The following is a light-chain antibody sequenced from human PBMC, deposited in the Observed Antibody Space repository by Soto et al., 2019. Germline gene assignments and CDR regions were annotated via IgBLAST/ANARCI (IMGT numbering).Light chain of an antibody. V-gene: IGLV2-14*01. CDR1: SSDVGGYNY. Sequence: QSALTQPPSVSGSPGQSITISCTGTSSDVGGYNYVSWYQQHPGKAPKLMIYDVSNRPSGVSNRFSGSKSGNTASLTISGLQADDEADYYCSSYTSSSTWVFGGGTKLTVL. J-gene: IGLJ3*02. CDR2: DVS. CDR3: SSYTSSSTWV.